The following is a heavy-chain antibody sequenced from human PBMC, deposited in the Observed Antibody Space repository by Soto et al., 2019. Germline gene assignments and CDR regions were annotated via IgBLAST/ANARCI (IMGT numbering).Heavy chain of an antibody. CDR1: GGTFSSYR. CDR2: IVPIYRTA. V-gene: IGHV1-69*01. Sequence: QVQLVQSGAEVKKPGSSVKVSCKASGGTFSSYRINWVRRAPGQGLEWVGGIVPIYRTADYAQKFQGRVTITAYESARTSYMELRSLKSQDTAVYYCVRDSGAKLSSSWGQGTLVTVSS. CDR3: VRDSGAKLSSS. D-gene: IGHD6-13*01. J-gene: IGHJ4*02.